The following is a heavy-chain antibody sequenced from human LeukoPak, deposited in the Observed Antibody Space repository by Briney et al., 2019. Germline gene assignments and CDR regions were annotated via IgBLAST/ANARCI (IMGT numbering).Heavy chain of an antibody. D-gene: IGHD2-8*02. CDR1: GGSISGYY. J-gene: IGHJ6*02. CDR2: VHYSGST. V-gene: IGHV4-59*01. CDR3: AREMVDCTDSSCPNRYYYGMDV. Sequence: SETLSLTCTVSGGSISGYYWSWTRQPPGKGLECIGYVHYSGSTSYNPSLKSRVTISVDTSKNQFSLKLSSLTAADTAVYYYAREMVDCTDSSCPNRYYYGMDVWGQGTTVTVSS.